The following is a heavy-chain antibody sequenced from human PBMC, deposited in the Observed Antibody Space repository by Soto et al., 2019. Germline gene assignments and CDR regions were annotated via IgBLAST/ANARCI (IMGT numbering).Heavy chain of an antibody. CDR1: GGSISSYY. D-gene: IGHD3-3*01. Sequence: PSETLSLTCTVSGGSISSYYWSWIRQPPGKGLEWIAYIFHTGSTFYNSSLKTRVTISVDRSKNQFSLKLRSVTETDTAVYYCARVKVGDLFRFNWFFDLWGRGTLVTVSS. V-gene: IGHV4-59*04. CDR3: ARVKVGDLFRFNWFFDL. CDR2: IFHTGST. J-gene: IGHJ2*01.